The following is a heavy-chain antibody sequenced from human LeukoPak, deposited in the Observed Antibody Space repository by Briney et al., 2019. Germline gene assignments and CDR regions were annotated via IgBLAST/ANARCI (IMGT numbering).Heavy chain of an antibody. CDR3: ARDGGWFGELLPYYFDY. D-gene: IGHD3-10*01. CDR2: ISSYNGNT. J-gene: IGHJ4*02. Sequence: GASVKLSCKASGYTFISYGISWVRQAPGQGLEWMGLISSYNGNTNYAQKLQGRVTMTTDTSTSTAFMELRSLSSDDTAVYYCARDGGWFGELLPYYFDYWGQGTLVTVSS. V-gene: IGHV1-18*01. CDR1: GYTFISYG.